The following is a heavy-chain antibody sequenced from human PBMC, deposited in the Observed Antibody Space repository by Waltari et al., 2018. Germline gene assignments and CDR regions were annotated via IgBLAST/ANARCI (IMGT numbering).Heavy chain of an antibody. V-gene: IGHV4-34*01. CDR1: GGSFSGYY. J-gene: IGHJ4*02. CDR3: ARDGHGRSWDLLPLDH. D-gene: IGHD1-26*01. Sequence: QVQLQQWGAGLLKPSETLSLTCAVYGGSFSGYYWSWIRQPPGKGLEWIGEINHSGSTNYNPSFRSRVTMSLDTSKKQFSLKLRSVTAADTAVYYCARDGHGRSWDLLPLDHWGQGSLVTVSS. CDR2: INHSGST.